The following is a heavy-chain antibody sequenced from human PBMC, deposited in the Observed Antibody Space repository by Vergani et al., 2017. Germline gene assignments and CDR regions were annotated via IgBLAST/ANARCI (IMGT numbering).Heavy chain of an antibody. V-gene: IGHV3-33*01. CDR2: TWYEGNNN. CDR3: ARGTRDTPSSLVY. Sequence: QVQLVESGGGVVQPGRSLRLSCTPSSFKLGDYGMHWVRQAPGRGLEWVSMTWYEGNNNYYADSVKGRFTISKDISKNTLYLQMNSLRGDDTAVYYCARGTRDTPSSLVYWGQGTLVAVSS. J-gene: IGHJ4*02. D-gene: IGHD5-24*01. CDR1: SFKLGDYG.